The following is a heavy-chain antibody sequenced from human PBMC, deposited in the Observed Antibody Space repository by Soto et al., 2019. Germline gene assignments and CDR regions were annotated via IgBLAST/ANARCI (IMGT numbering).Heavy chain of an antibody. V-gene: IGHV1-18*04. CDR2: ISPYSGNT. Sequence: QVQLVQSGTEVKKPGASVKVSCKASGYTFTSYDISWVRQAPGQGLEWMGWISPYSGNTNYAQKLQGRVTMTTDTSASTAYMELRSLRSDDTAVYYCARDVQLERRRADNWGQGTLGTVSS. D-gene: IGHD1-1*01. CDR1: GYTFTSYD. CDR3: ARDVQLERRRADN. J-gene: IGHJ4*02.